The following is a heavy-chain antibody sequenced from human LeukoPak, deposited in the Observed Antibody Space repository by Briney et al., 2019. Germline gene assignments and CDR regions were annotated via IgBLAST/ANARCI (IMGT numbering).Heavy chain of an antibody. V-gene: IGHV1-24*01. CDR2: FDPEDGET. CDR1: GYTLTELS. Sequence: ASVKVSCKVSGYTLTELSMHWVRQAPGKGLEWMGGFDPEDGETIYAQKFQGRVTMTGDTSTDTAYMELSSLRSEDTAVYYCATDQAALTPSNAFDIWGQGTMVTVSS. CDR3: ATDQAALTPSNAFDI. J-gene: IGHJ3*02. D-gene: IGHD3-9*01.